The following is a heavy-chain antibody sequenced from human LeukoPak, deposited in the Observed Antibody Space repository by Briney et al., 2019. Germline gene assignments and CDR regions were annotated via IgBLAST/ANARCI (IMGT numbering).Heavy chain of an antibody. J-gene: IGHJ4*01. V-gene: IGHV4-59*08. D-gene: IGHD1-7*01. CDR3: ARGGVNWNYDY. CDR2: IYYSGNT. CDR1: GGSISSYY. Sequence: SETLSLTCTVSGGSISSYYWSWIRQPPGKGLEWIGYIYYSGNTNYNPSLKSRVTISVDTSKNQFSLNLSSVTAADTAIYYCARGGVNWNYDYWGHRTLVTVSS.